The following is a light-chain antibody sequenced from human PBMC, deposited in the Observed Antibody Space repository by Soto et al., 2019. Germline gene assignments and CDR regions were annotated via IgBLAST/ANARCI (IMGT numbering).Light chain of an antibody. CDR2: GAS. Sequence: EIVLTQSPGTLYLSPGERATLSCRASQSVSNNYLAWYQQKPGQAPRLLIYGASNRATGIPDRFSGSGSGTDFTLTISRMEPEDFAVYDCQQYGSPGTFGQGTKVDIK. J-gene: IGKJ1*01. CDR3: QQYGSPGT. CDR1: QSVSNNY. V-gene: IGKV3-20*01.